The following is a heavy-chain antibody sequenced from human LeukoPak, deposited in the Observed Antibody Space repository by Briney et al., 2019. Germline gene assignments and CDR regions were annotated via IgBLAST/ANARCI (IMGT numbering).Heavy chain of an antibody. CDR1: GGSISSSIYY. D-gene: IGHD3-3*01. CDR3: ASYDFWSGYYTWYFDY. CDR2: IYYSGST. J-gene: IGHJ4*02. V-gene: IGHV4-39*01. Sequence: SETLSLTCTVSGGSISSSIYYWGWIRQPPGKGLEWIGSIYYSGSTYYNPSLKSRVTISVDTSKNQFSLKLSSVTAADTAVYYCASYDFWSGYYTWYFDYWGQGTLVTVSS.